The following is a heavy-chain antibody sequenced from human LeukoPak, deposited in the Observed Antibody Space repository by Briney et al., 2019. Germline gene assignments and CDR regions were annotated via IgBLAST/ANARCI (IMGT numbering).Heavy chain of an antibody. CDR2: IYHSGST. D-gene: IGHD3-22*01. J-gene: IGHJ4*02. Sequence: TSETLSLTCTVSGGSISSGGYYWSWIRQPPGKGLEWIGYIYHSGSTYYNPSLKSRVTISVDTSKNQFSLKLSSVTAADTAVYYCAGSSRYLRNSFDYWGQGTLVTVSS. CDR3: AGSSRYLRNSFDY. V-gene: IGHV4-30-2*02. CDR1: GGSISSGGYY.